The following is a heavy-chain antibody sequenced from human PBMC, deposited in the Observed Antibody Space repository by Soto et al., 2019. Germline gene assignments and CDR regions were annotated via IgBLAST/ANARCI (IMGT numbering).Heavy chain of an antibody. V-gene: IGHV1-3*05. D-gene: IGHD6-19*01. J-gene: IGHJ4*02. Sequence: QVQLVQSGAEEKKPGASVKVSCKASGYTFTSYAMHWVRQAPGQXLEWMGWINAGNGNTKYSQKFQGRVTITRDTSASTAYMELSSLRSEDTAVYYCARAVAVAADFDYWGQGTLVTVSS. CDR1: GYTFTSYA. CDR2: INAGNGNT. CDR3: ARAVAVAADFDY.